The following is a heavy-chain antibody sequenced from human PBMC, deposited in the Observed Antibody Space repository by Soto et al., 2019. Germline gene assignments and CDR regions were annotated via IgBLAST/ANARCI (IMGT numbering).Heavy chain of an antibody. D-gene: IGHD5-18*01. CDR3: TTDPIPHVDTAPVFI. V-gene: IGHV3-15*01. J-gene: IGHJ3*02. CDR2: IKSKTDGGTT. CDR1: GFTFSNAW. Sequence: GGSLRLSCAASGFTFSNAWMSWVRQAPGKGLEWVGRIKSKTDGGTTDYAAPVKGRFTISRDDSKNTLYLQMNSLKTEDTAVYYCTTDPIPHVDTAPVFIWGQGTMVTVSS.